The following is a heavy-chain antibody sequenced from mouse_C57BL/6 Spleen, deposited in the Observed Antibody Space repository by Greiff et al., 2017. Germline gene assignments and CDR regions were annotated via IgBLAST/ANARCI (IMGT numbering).Heavy chain of an antibody. D-gene: IGHD1-3*01. Sequence: QVQLQQSGAELVKPGASVKMSCKASGYTFTSYWITWVKQRPGKGLEWIGDIYPGSGSTNYNEKFKSKATLTVDTSSSPAYMQLSSLTSEDSAVYYCAIKGDYWGQGTTLTVSS. CDR1: GYTFTSYW. V-gene: IGHV1-55*01. CDR2: IYPGSGST. J-gene: IGHJ2*01. CDR3: AIKGDY.